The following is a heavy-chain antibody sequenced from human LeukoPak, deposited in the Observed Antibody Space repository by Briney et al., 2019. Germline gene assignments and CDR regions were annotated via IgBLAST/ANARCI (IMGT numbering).Heavy chain of an antibody. CDR1: GGSISSYY. CDR3: ARVDDYNALDY. Sequence: SETLSLTCTVSGGSISSYYWSWIRQPPGKGMEWIGYIYYTGGTNYNPSLKSRVTISVDTSKNQLSLNLGSVTAADTAVYYCARVDDYNALDYWGQGTLVTVSS. CDR2: IYYTGGT. J-gene: IGHJ4*02. V-gene: IGHV4-59*01. D-gene: IGHD5-24*01.